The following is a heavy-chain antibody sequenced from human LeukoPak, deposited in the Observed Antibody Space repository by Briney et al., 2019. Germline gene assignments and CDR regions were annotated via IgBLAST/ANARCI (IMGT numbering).Heavy chain of an antibody. CDR2: ISRNSGSI. CDR1: GFTFDDYA. CDR3: AKGGRIVGATYDAFDI. Sequence: GRSLRLSCAASGFTFDDYAMHWVRQAPGKGLEWVSGISRNSGSIGYADSVKGRFTISRDNAKNSLYLQMNSLRAEDTALYYCAKGGRIVGATYDAFDIWGQGTMVTVSS. V-gene: IGHV3-9*01. J-gene: IGHJ3*02. D-gene: IGHD1-26*01.